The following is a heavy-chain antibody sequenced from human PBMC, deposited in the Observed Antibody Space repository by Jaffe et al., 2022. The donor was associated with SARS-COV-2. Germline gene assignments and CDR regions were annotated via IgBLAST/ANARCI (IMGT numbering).Heavy chain of an antibody. D-gene: IGHD6-13*01. CDR1: GFTFSSYG. V-gene: IGHV3-30*18. CDR3: VKDQTGSSWYGGY. Sequence: QVQLVESGGGVVQPGRSLRLSCAASGFTFSSYGMHWVRQAPGKGLEWVAIISYDGSNKYYADSVKGRFTISRDNSKNTLYLQMNSLRAEDTAMYYCVKDQTGSSWYGGYWGQGTLVTVSS. CDR2: ISYDGSNK. J-gene: IGHJ4*02.